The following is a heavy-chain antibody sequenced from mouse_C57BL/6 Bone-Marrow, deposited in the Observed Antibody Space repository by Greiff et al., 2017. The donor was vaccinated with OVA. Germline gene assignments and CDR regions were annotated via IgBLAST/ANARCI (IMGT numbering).Heavy chain of an antibody. J-gene: IGHJ4*01. V-gene: IGHV1-69*01. CDR3: ARSRITTVVERAMDY. D-gene: IGHD1-1*01. CDR2: IDPSDSYT. CDR1: GYTFTSYW. Sequence: QVQLQQPGAELVMPGASVKLSCKASGYTFTSYWMHWVKQRPGQGLEWIGEIDPSDSYTNYNQKFKGKSTLTVDKSSSTAYMQLSSLTSEDSAVYYCARSRITTVVERAMDYWGQGTSVTVSS.